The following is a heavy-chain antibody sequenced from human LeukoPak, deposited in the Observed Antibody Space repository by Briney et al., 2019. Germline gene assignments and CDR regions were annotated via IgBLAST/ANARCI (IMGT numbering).Heavy chain of an antibody. V-gene: IGHV3-23*01. CDR1: GFTFSTYS. CDR3: AKVGQRIQWYFDL. Sequence: SGGSLRLSCAASGFTFSTYSMNWVRQAPGKGLEWVSAISGSGGSTYYADSVKGRFTISRDNSKNTLYLQMNSLRAEDTAVYYCAKVGQRIQWYFDLWGRGTLVTVSS. D-gene: IGHD2-21*01. J-gene: IGHJ2*01. CDR2: ISGSGGST.